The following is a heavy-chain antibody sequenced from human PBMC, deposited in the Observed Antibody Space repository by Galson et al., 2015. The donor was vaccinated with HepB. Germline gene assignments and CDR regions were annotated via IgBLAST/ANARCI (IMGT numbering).Heavy chain of an antibody. CDR1: GYTFTSYY. Sequence: SVKVSCKASGYTFTSYYMHWVRQAPGQGLEWMGIINPSGGSTSYAQKFQGRVTMTRDTSTSTVYMELSSLRSEDTAVYYCAREYSRRTTVTNVWAFDIWGQGTMVTVSS. J-gene: IGHJ3*02. D-gene: IGHD4-17*01. CDR3: AREYSRRTTVTNVWAFDI. CDR2: INPSGGST. V-gene: IGHV1-46*01.